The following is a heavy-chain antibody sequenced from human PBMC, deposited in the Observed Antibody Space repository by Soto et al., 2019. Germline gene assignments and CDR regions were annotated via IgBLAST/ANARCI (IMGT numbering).Heavy chain of an antibody. CDR3: ATPDYYDSRGAFDY. J-gene: IGHJ4*02. CDR2: ISSSSSTI. Sequence: GGSLRLSCAASGFTISSYSMNWVRQAPGKGLEWVSYISSSSSTIYYADSVKGRFTISRDNAKNSLYLQMNSLRDEDTAVYYCATPDYYDSRGAFDYWGQGTLVTVSS. CDR1: GFTISSYS. D-gene: IGHD3-22*01. V-gene: IGHV3-48*02.